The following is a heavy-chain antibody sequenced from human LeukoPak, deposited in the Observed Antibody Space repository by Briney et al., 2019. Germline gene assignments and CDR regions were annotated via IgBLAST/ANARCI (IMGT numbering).Heavy chain of an antibody. CDR1: GGSFSGYY. J-gene: IGHJ4*02. Sequence: PSETLSLTCAGYGGSFSGYYWSWIRQPPGKGLEWTGDIYYSGSTNYNPSLKSRVTISVDTSKNQFSLRLSSVTAADTAVYYSARLASGSYGPLTPFDYWGQGTLVTVSS. CDR3: ARLASGSYGPLTPFDY. CDR2: IYYSGST. D-gene: IGHD1-26*01. V-gene: IGHV4-59*08.